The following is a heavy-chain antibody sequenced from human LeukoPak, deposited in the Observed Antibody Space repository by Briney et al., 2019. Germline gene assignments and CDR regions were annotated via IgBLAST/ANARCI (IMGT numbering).Heavy chain of an antibody. V-gene: IGHV4-39*01. CDR3: ARVRGSYYENFFDY. J-gene: IGHJ4*02. Sequence: SETLSLTCTVSGGSISSSSYYWGWIRQPPGKGLEWIGSIYYSGSTYYIPSLKSRVTISVDKSKNQFSLKLSSVTAADTAVYYCARVRGSYYENFFDYWGQGTLVTVSS. CDR2: IYYSGST. CDR1: GGSISSSSYY. D-gene: IGHD1-26*01.